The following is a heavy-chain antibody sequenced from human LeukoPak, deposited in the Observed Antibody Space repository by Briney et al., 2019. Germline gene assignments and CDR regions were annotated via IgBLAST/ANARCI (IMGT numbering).Heavy chain of an antibody. CDR1: GFTFSNYA. Sequence: QPGGSLRLSCAASGFTFSNYAMSWVRQAPGKGLEWVSAISGSGGRTYFADSVKGRFTISRDNSRSTLFLQMNSLRAEDTAVYYCAKDPLAAAGIYQFDSWGQGTLVTVSS. D-gene: IGHD6-13*01. CDR2: ISGSGGRT. V-gene: IGHV3-23*01. J-gene: IGHJ4*02. CDR3: AKDPLAAAGIYQFDS.